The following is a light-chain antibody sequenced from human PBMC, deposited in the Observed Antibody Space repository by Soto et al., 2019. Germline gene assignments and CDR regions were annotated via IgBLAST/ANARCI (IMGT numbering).Light chain of an antibody. CDR1: SSNIGSNT. CDR3: AAWDDSLNGL. J-gene: IGLJ2*01. CDR2: SNN. V-gene: IGLV1-44*01. Sequence: QSVLTQPPSASGTPGQRVTISCSGSSSNIGSNTVNWYQQLPGTAPKLLIYSNNQRLSGVPDRFSGSKSGTSASLAISGLQSEDEADYYCAAWDDSLNGLFGGGTKVTVL.